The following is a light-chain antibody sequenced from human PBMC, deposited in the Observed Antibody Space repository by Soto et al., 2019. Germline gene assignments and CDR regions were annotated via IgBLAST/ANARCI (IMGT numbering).Light chain of an antibody. Sequence: EIVMTQSPATLSVSPGERATLSCRAGQSVSSDLAWYQQKPGQAPRLLIYGASTRATGIPARFSGSGSGTEFTLTISSLQSEDFVVYYCQQYNNWPWTFGQGTKVEIK. V-gene: IGKV3-15*01. CDR1: QSVSSD. J-gene: IGKJ1*01. CDR2: GAS. CDR3: QQYNNWPWT.